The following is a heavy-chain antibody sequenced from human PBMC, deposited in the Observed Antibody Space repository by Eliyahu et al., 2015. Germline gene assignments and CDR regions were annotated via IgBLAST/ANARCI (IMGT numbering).Heavy chain of an antibody. D-gene: IGHD3-10*01. CDR1: GGAISRSSHY. CDR3: VRHISGFQFNY. V-gene: IGHV4-39*01. Sequence: QLQLQESGPGLVKPSETLSLICTVXGGAISRSSHYWGWVRQPPGKGLEWIGSFSYSGSTYYNPSLKSRVTMSVDTSKNQFSLKLSSVTAADTAVYYCVRHISGFQFNYWGQGTLVTVSS. CDR2: FSYSGST. J-gene: IGHJ4*02.